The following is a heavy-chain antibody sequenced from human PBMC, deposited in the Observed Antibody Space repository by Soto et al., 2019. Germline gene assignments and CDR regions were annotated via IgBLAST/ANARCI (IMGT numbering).Heavy chain of an antibody. J-gene: IGHJ6*02. Sequence: SWPLSVTCNVSGASLSGYYWGWIRQPPGKGLEWSGSIYYSGSTYYNPSLKSRVTISVDTSKNQFSLKLSSVTAADTAVYYCARQGYNWNYLYYYYYGMDVWGQGTTVTVSS. D-gene: IGHD1-7*01. CDR3: ARQGYNWNYLYYYYYGMDV. CDR2: IYYSGST. CDR1: GASLSGYY. V-gene: IGHV4-39*01.